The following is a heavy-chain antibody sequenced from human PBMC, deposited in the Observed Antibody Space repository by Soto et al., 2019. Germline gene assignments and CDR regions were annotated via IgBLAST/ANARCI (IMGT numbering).Heavy chain of an antibody. CDR2: INHSGST. CDR3: ARDKITGLFDY. D-gene: IGHD2-8*02. V-gene: IGHV4-34*01. CDR1: GGSFSGYY. Sequence: SETLSLTCAAYGGSFSGYYWTWIRQPPGTGLEWIGEINHSGSTNYNPSLKSRVTISVDTSKNQFSLKLTSVTSADTAVYYCARDKITGLFDYWGQGTLVTVSS. J-gene: IGHJ4*02.